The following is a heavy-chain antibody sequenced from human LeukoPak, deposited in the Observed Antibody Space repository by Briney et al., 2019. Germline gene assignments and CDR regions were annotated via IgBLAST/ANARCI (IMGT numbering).Heavy chain of an antibody. D-gene: IGHD1-26*01. V-gene: IGHV4-61*02. CDR2: IYTSGST. J-gene: IGHJ4*02. CDR1: GGSLSSGSYY. Sequence: PSETLSLTCTVSGGSLSSGSYYWGWVRQPAGKGLEWVGRIYTSGSTNYNPSLKSRVTISVDTSKNQFSLKLSSVTAADTAVYYCARDTVGATHPLSLGMRSATDYWGQGTLVTVSS. CDR3: ARDTVGATHPLSLGMRSATDY.